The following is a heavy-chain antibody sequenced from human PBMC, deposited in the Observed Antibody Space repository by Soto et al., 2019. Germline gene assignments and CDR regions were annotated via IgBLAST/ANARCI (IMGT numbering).Heavy chain of an antibody. J-gene: IGHJ6*02. CDR1: GFTFSSYG. CDR3: ARAYYYGSGSYRSDYYYGMDA. Sequence: PGGSLRLSCAASGFTFSSYGMNWVRQAPGKGLEWVSYISSSGSTIYYADSVKGRFTISRDNAKNSLYLQMNSLRAEDTAVYYCARAYYYGSGSYRSDYYYGMDAWGQGPTVPACS. V-gene: IGHV3-48*03. CDR2: ISSSGSTI. D-gene: IGHD3-10*01.